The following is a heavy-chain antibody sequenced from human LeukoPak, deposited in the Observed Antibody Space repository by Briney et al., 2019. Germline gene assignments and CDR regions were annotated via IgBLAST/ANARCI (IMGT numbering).Heavy chain of an antibody. CDR2: TYYRSKWYN. D-gene: IGHD6-6*01. J-gene: IGHJ5*02. CDR3: ARSSIAARYNWFDL. CDR1: GDSVSSNSAA. Sequence: SQTLSLTCAISGDSVSSNSAAWNWTRQSPSRGLEWLGRTYYRSKWYNDYAVSVKSRITINPDTSKNQFSLQLNSVTPEDTAVYYCARSSIAARYNWFDLWGQGTLVTVSS. V-gene: IGHV6-1*01.